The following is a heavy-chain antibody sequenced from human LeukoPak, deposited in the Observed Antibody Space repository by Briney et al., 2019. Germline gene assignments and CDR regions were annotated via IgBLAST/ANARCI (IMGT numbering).Heavy chain of an antibody. Sequence: GGSLRLSCAASGFTFSSYSMNWVRQAPGKGLEWVSSISSSSSYIYYADSVKGRFTISRDNAKNSLYLQMNSLRAEDTAVYYCARPRYGGPGGDFDYWGQGTLVTVS. CDR2: ISSSSSYI. V-gene: IGHV3-21*01. J-gene: IGHJ4*02. D-gene: IGHD1-26*01. CDR1: GFTFSSYS. CDR3: ARPRYGGPGGDFDY.